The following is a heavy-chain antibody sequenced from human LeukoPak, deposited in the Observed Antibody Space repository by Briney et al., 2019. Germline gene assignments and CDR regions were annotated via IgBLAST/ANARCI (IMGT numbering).Heavy chain of an antibody. Sequence: SQTLSLTCAISGDGVSSNSAAWNWIRQSPSRGLEWLGRTYYRSKWYNDHAVSVKSRITINPDTSKNQFSLQLNSATPEDTAVYYCARAWYSSGWTGTDYWGQGTLVTVSS. D-gene: IGHD6-19*01. CDR2: TYYRSKWYN. CDR1: GDGVSSNSAA. V-gene: IGHV6-1*01. CDR3: ARAWYSSGWTGTDY. J-gene: IGHJ4*02.